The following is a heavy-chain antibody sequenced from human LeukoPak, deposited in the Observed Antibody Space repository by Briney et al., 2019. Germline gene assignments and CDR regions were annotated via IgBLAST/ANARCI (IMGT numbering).Heavy chain of an antibody. CDR1: GYSISSTYC. CDR2: IHHSGST. Sequence: SETLSLTCTVSGYSISSTYCWGWIRQPPGKGLEWIGSIHHSGSTYYNPSLKSRVTISVDTSKKQFSMKLSSVTAADTAVYYCATCARGTTDFDYWGQGTLVTVSS. D-gene: IGHD1-1*01. CDR3: ATCARGTTDFDY. J-gene: IGHJ4*02. V-gene: IGHV4-38-2*02.